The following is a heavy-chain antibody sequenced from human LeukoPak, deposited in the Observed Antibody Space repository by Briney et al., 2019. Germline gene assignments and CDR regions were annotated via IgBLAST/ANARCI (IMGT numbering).Heavy chain of an antibody. CDR3: ARDRSYYGWFDP. V-gene: IGHV3-21*01. J-gene: IGHJ5*02. D-gene: IGHD1-26*01. CDR1: GFTFSSHS. Sequence: GGSLRLSCAASGFTFSSHSMNWVRQAPGKGLEWVSSISSSSSYIYYADSVKGRFTISRDNAKNSLYLQMNSLRAEDTAVYYCARDRSYYGWFDPWGQGTLVTVSS. CDR2: ISSSSSYI.